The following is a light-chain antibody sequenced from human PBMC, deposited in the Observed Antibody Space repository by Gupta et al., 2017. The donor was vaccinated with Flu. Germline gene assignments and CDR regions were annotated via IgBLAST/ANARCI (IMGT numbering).Light chain of an antibody. CDR1: SSDVGSYNL. Sequence: ITISCTGTSSDVGSYNLVSWYQQHPGKAPKLMIYEVSKRPAGVSNRFSGSKSGNTASLTISGLQAEDEADYYCCSYAGSSTWVFGGGTKLTVL. V-gene: IGLV2-23*02. CDR2: EVS. J-gene: IGLJ3*02. CDR3: CSYAGSSTWV.